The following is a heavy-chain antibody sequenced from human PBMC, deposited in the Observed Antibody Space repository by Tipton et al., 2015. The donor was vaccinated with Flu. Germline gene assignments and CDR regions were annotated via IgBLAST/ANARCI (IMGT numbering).Heavy chain of an antibody. CDR3: ARLGGSGKRYFDGFSDY. Sequence: TLSLTCTVSGGSISSYYWSWIRQPPGKGLEWIGYIYYSGSTNYNPFLKSRVTISVDTSKNQFSLKLSSVTAADTAVYYCARLGGSGKRYFDGFSDYWGQGTLVTVSS. CDR1: GGSISSYY. D-gene: IGHD3-9*01. CDR2: IYYSGST. V-gene: IGHV4-59*12. J-gene: IGHJ4*02.